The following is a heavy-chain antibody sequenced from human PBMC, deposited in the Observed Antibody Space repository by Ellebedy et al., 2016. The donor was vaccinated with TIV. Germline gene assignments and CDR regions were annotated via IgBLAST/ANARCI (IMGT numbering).Heavy chain of an antibody. V-gene: IGHV1-18*01. J-gene: IGHJ4*02. D-gene: IGHD6-19*01. CDR1: GYTFTSYG. CDR2: ISAYNGNT. Sequence: ASVKVSCXASGYTFTSYGISWVRQAPGQGLEWMGWISAYNGNTNYAQKLQGRVTMTTDTSTSTAYMELRSLRSDDTAVYYCARDKAPMYSSGWHGAYYWGQGTLVTVSS. CDR3: ARDKAPMYSSGWHGAYY.